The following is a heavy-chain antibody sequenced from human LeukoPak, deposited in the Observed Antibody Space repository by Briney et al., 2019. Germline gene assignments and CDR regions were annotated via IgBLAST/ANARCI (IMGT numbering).Heavy chain of an antibody. CDR3: ASDILTGLDAFDI. CDR2: IWYDGSNK. Sequence: PGGALRLSCAESGFTFSSYGMHWVRQAPGKGLEWVAVIWYDGSNKYYADSVKGRFTISRDNSKNTLYLQMNSLRAEDTAVYYCASDILTGLDAFDIWGQGTMVTVSS. CDR1: GFTFSSYG. D-gene: IGHD3-9*01. V-gene: IGHV3-33*01. J-gene: IGHJ3*02.